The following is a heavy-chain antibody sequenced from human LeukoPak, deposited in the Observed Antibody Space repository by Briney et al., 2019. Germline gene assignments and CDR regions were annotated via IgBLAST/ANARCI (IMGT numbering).Heavy chain of an antibody. Sequence: ASVKVSCKASGGTFSSYAISWVRQAPGQGLEWMGGIIPIFGTANYAQKFQGRVTITADESTSAAYMELSSLRSEDTAVYYCAGGGSIKKKGGMVQDWLVYKVRTFGGQGTRV. CDR3: AGGGSIKKKGGMVQDWLVYKVRTF. V-gene: IGHV1-69*13. D-gene: IGHD6-19*01. CDR2: IIPIFGTA. J-gene: IGHJ6*02. CDR1: GGTFSSYA.